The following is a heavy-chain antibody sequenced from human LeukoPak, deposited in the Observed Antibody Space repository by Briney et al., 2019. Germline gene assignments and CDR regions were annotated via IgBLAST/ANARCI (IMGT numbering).Heavy chain of an antibody. Sequence: ASVKVSCKASGYTFTGYYMHWVRQAPGQGLEWMGWINPNSGGTNYAQKFRGRVTMTRDTFISTAYMELSRLRSDDTAVYYCASIHPNLLMMDYWGQGTLVTVSS. J-gene: IGHJ4*02. CDR3: ASIHPNLLMMDY. CDR1: GYTFTGYY. CDR2: INPNSGGT. D-gene: IGHD2-15*01. V-gene: IGHV1-2*02.